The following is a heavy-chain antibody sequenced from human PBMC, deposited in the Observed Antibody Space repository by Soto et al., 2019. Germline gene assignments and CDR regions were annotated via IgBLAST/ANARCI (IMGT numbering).Heavy chain of an antibody. CDR1: GFSLSANGVG. CDR2: IYWDDSK. D-gene: IGHD4-17*01. CDR3: AKKGGGDYVLGY. Sequence: QITLKESGPTLVKPTQTLTLTCTFSGFSLSANGVGVGWIRQPPGKALEWLALIYWDDSKEYSPSLKSRLTITKDTSRNEVALTMTTMDPVDTATSYCAKKGGGDYVLGYWGQGTLVTVSS. J-gene: IGHJ4*02. V-gene: IGHV2-5*02.